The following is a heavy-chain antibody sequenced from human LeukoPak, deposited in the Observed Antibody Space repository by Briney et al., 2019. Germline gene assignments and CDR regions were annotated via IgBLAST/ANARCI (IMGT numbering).Heavy chain of an antibody. D-gene: IGHD3-10*01. CDR3: ATRYASGPIADY. V-gene: IGHV3-9*01. CDR1: GFSFDDFA. Sequence: GGSLRLSCAASGFSFDDFAMHWVRQAPGKGLEWVSGITWNGGTIDYADSVKGRFTISRDNAKNSLYLQMNSLRAEDTALYYCATRYASGPIADYWGRGTLVTVSS. J-gene: IGHJ4*02. CDR2: ITWNGGTI.